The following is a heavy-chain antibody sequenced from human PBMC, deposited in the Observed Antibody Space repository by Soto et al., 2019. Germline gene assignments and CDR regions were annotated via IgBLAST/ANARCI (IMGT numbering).Heavy chain of an antibody. CDR1: GFTFSTFA. V-gene: IGHV3-23*01. CDR3: AKDNPVGATPGWFDS. D-gene: IGHD1-26*01. CDR2: ITGGSGFT. J-gene: IGHJ5*01. Sequence: VQLLESGGGFVQPGGSLRLSCAASGFTFSTFAMNWVRQAPGKGLEWVSGITGGSGFTFYADSVKGRFTISRDDSENTLFLQMSSLRAEDTAKYYCAKDNPVGATPGWFDSWGQGTLVIVSS.